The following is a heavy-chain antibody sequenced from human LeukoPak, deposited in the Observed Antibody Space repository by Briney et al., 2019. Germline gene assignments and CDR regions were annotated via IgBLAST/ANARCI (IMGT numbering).Heavy chain of an antibody. CDR1: GFIFSDYS. Sequence: GGSLRLSCAASGFIFSDYSMGWVRQAPGKGLEWVSSITTSRDQYHADSVKGRFTVSRGNAKSSVYLQMDSLRADDTAVYYCARGRGGYSYGYALDYWGQGTLVTVSS. CDR2: ITTSRDQ. D-gene: IGHD5-18*01. V-gene: IGHV3-21*06. J-gene: IGHJ4*02. CDR3: ARGRGGYSYGYALDY.